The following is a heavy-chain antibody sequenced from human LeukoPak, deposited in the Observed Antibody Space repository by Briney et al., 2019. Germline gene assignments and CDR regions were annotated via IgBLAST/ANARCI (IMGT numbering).Heavy chain of an antibody. CDR1: GFTFSSYG. CDR2: IWYDGSNK. Sequence: AGRSLRLSCAASGFTFSSYGMHWVRQAPGKGLEWVAVIWYDGSNKYYADSVKGRFTISRDNSKNTLYLQMNSLRAEDTAVYCCARVKGYSSSWYSYYYYYGMDVWGQGTTVTVSS. V-gene: IGHV3-33*01. CDR3: ARVKGYSSSWYSYYYYYGMDV. J-gene: IGHJ6*02. D-gene: IGHD6-13*01.